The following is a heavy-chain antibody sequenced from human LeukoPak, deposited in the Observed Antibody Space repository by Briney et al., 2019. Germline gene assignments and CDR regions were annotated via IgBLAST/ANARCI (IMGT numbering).Heavy chain of an antibody. V-gene: IGHV3-21*01. Sequence: PGGSLRLSCAASRFTFSTYTMNWVRQAPGKGLEWVSSISSSSSYIYYADSVKGRFTTSRDNAKNSLDLQMNSLRAEDTAVYYCARFYGDPIGPDSGWCLDLWGRGTLVTVSS. CDR2: ISSSSSYI. J-gene: IGHJ2*01. D-gene: IGHD4-17*01. CDR3: ARFYGDPIGPDSGWCLDL. CDR1: RFTFSTYT.